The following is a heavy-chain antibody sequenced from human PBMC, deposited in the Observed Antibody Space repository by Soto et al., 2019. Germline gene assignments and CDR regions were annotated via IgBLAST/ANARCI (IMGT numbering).Heavy chain of an antibody. D-gene: IGHD3-9*01. CDR3: ARDEEGYYDILTGYSQNYYMDV. Sequence: GGSLRLSCAASGFTFSSYSMNWVRQAPGKGLEWVSSISSSSSYIYYADSVKGRFTISRDNAKNSLYLQMKSLRAEDTAVYYCARDEEGYYDILTGYSQNYYMDVWGKGTTVTVSS. CDR1: GFTFSSYS. J-gene: IGHJ6*03. V-gene: IGHV3-21*01. CDR2: ISSSSSYI.